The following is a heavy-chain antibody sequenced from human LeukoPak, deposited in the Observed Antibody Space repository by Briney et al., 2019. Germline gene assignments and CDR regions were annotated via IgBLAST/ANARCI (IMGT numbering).Heavy chain of an antibody. V-gene: IGHV1-46*01. D-gene: IGHD6-13*01. CDR3: ATGLAAGGNP. J-gene: IGHJ5*02. CDR1: GYTFTSYY. CDR2: INPSGGST. Sequence: ASVKVSCKASGYTFTSYYMHWVRQAPGQGLEWMGIINPSGGSTSYAQKFQGRVTMTEDTSTDTAYMELSSLRSEDTAVYYCATGLAAGGNPWGQGTLVTVSS.